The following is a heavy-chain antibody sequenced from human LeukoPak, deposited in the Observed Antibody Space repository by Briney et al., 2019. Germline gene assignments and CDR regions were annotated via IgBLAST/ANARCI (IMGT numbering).Heavy chain of an antibody. CDR1: GFTFSQFG. J-gene: IGHJ4*02. Sequence: GGSLRLSCATSGFTFSQFGMTWVRQPPGKGLEWVASFDGNAHGTYFADSVKGRCTISSDNSRNTVYLQMNSLRADDTAIYYCAKARIIGVGWAQFDSWGQGSLVTVSS. CDR3: AKARIIGVGWAQFDS. CDR2: FDGNAHGT. V-gene: IGHV3-23*01. D-gene: IGHD2-21*01.